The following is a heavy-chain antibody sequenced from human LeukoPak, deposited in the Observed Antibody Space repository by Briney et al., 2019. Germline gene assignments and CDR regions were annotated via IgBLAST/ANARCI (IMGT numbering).Heavy chain of an antibody. J-gene: IGHJ5*02. D-gene: IGHD2-2*01. CDR3: ARQGSTSFSVNWFDP. CDR2: IYTSGST. CDR1: GGSISSYY. Sequence: SETLSLTCTVSGGSISSYYWSWIRQPPGKGLEWIGYIYTSGSTNYNPSLKSRVTISVDTSKNQFSLKLSSVTAADTAVYYCARQGSTSFSVNWFDPWGQGTLVTVSS. V-gene: IGHV4-4*09.